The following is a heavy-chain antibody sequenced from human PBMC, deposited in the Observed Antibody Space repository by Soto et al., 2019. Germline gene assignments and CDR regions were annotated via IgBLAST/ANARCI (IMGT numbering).Heavy chain of an antibody. J-gene: IGHJ5*02. Sequence: ASVKVSCKASGYTFTSYDINWVRQATGQGLEWMGWMNPNSGNTGYAQKFQGRVTMTRNTSISTAYMELSSLTSEDTAVYYCARGEYRQLQKTNWLDPWGQGTLVTVSS. D-gene: IGHD1-26*01. CDR2: MNPNSGNT. V-gene: IGHV1-8*01. CDR3: ARGEYRQLQKTNWLDP. CDR1: GYTFTSYD.